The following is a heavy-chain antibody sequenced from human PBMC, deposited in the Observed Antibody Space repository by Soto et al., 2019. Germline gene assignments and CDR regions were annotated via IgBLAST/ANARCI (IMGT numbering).Heavy chain of an antibody. CDR3: ARGGHVVVVTSALDY. V-gene: IGHV1-46*01. CDR1: GDTFTDYY. J-gene: IGHJ4*02. D-gene: IGHD2-21*02. CDR2: VNPNGGHT. Sequence: QVQLMQSGAEVKKPGASVKVSCKASGDTFTDYYIHWVRQAPGQGLEWMGTVNPNGGHTTYAQHFLGRVTLTRDTATSTIYMELTSLTSEDTAVYYCARGGHVVVVTSALDYWGQGTLVTVSS.